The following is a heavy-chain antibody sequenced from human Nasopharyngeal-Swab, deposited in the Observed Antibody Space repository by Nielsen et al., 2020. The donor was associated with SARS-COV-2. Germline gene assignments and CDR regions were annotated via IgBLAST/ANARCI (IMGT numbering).Heavy chain of an antibody. J-gene: IGHJ4*02. CDR1: GFTFSSYW. Sequence: GGSLRLSCAASGFTFSSYWKHWVRQAPGKGLVWVARIKSDGSSTNYADSVKGRFTISRDNAKNTLYLQMNSLRAEDTAVYYCARAYYFDSWGQGTLVTVSS. V-gene: IGHV3-74*01. CDR2: IKSDGSST. CDR3: ARAYYFDS.